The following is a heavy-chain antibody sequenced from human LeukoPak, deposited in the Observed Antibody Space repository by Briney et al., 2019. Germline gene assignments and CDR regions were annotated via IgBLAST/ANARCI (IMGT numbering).Heavy chain of an antibody. V-gene: IGHV3-48*03. CDR3: ARLRWSGEQLYGMDV. J-gene: IGHJ6*04. Sequence: GGSLRLSCAASGFTFSSYEMNWVRQAPGKGLEWVSYISSSGSTIYYADSVKGRFTISRDNAKNSLYLQMNSLRAEDTAVYYCARLRWSGEQLYGMDVWGKGTTVTVSS. CDR1: GFTFSSYE. CDR2: ISSSGSTI. D-gene: IGHD3-10*01.